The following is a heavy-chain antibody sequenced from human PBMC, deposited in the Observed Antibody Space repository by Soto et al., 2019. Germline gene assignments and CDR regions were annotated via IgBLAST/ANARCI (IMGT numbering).Heavy chain of an antibody. CDR1: GYTFTTYW. CDR2: IDPSDSYI. V-gene: IGHV5-10-1*01. J-gene: IGHJ5*02. CDR3: ARLGYCSGGSCYYLNP. D-gene: IGHD2-15*01. Sequence: GESLKISCKTSGYTFTTYWITWVRQMPGIGLEWMGMIDPSDSYIKYNPSFQGHVTISADKSISTAYLQWSSLKASDTAMYYCARLGYCSGGSCYYLNPWGQGTLVTVSS.